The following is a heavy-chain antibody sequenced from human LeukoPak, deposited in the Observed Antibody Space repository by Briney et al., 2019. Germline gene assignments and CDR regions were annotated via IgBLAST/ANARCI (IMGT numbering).Heavy chain of an antibody. CDR3: ATYRSSTSCYGGGDY. D-gene: IGHD2-2*01. J-gene: IGHJ4*02. CDR1: GYSISSGYY. V-gene: IGHV4-38-2*01. Sequence: SETLSLTCAVSGYSISSGYYWGWIRQPPGKGLEWIGSIYHSGSTYYNPSLKSRVTISVDTSKNQFSLKLSSVTAADTAVYYCATYRSSTSCYGGGDYWGQGTLVTVSS. CDR2: IYHSGST.